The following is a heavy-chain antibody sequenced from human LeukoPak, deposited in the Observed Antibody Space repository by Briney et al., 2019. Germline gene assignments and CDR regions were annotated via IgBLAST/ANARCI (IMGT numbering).Heavy chain of an antibody. V-gene: IGHV3-74*01. CDR2: NNGDGSTT. D-gene: IGHD3-22*01. Sequence: GGSLRLSCVASGFSLSGYWMYWVRQAPGKGLMYISRNNGDGSTTNYADSVKGRFTISRDNAKNTLHLQMNSLRAEDTAVYYCARPHAYDSSGSRGMDVWGQGTTVTVSS. J-gene: IGHJ6*02. CDR3: ARPHAYDSSGSRGMDV. CDR1: GFSLSGYW.